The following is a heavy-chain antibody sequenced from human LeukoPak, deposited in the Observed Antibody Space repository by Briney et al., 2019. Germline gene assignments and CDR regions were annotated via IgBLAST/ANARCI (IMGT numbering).Heavy chain of an antibody. D-gene: IGHD2-2*02. CDR2: ISWNSGSI. CDR3: AKGRYCSTTSCYIDY. V-gene: IGHV3-9*01. Sequence: GGSLRLSCAAAGFTFDDDAMHWVRQAPGKGLEWVSGISWNSGSIGYADSVKGRFTISRDNAKNSLYPQMNSLRTEDTALYYCAKGRYCSTTSCYIDYWGQGTLVTVSS. CDR1: GFTFDDDA. J-gene: IGHJ4*02.